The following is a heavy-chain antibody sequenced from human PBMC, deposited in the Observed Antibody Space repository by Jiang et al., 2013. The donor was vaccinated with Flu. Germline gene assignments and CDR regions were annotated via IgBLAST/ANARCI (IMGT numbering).Heavy chain of an antibody. J-gene: IGHJ4*02. CDR1: GGSISSYY. CDR3: ARGRVRGVIILDY. D-gene: IGHD3-10*01. CDR2: IYYSGST. V-gene: IGHV4-59*01. Sequence: LLKPSETLSLTCTVSGGSISSYYWSWIRQPPGKGLEWIGYIYYSGSTNYNPSLKSRVTISVDTSKNQFSLKLSSVTAADTAVYYCARGRVRGVIILDYWGQGTLVTVSS.